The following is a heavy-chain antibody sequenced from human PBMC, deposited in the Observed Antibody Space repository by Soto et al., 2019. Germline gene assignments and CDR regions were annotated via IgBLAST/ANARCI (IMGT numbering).Heavy chain of an antibody. CDR1: GGSFSGYY. CDR2: INHSGST. CDR3: AADIVATMYFDY. J-gene: IGHJ4*02. D-gene: IGHD5-12*01. Sequence: KPSETLSLTCAVYGGSFSGYYWSWIRQPPGKGLEWIGEINHSGSTNYNPSLKSRVTISVDTSKNQFSLKLSSVTAADTAVYYCAADIVATMYFDYWGQGTLVTVSS. V-gene: IGHV4-34*01.